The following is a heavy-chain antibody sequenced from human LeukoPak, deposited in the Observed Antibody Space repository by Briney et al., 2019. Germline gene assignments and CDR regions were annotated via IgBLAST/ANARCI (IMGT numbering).Heavy chain of an antibody. CDR1: EFTFSSYW. CDR3: TSDLGRGVIPTFAWFDP. Sequence: GGSLRLSCVASEFTFSSYWMNWVRQAPGKGLEWVGRIKSKTDGGTTDYAAPVKGRFSSSRDDSKNTLYLKMNSLKTEATADYYCTSDLGRGVIPTFAWFDPWGQGTLVTVSS. V-gene: IGHV3-15*01. J-gene: IGHJ5*02. CDR2: IKSKTDGGTT. D-gene: IGHD3-10*01.